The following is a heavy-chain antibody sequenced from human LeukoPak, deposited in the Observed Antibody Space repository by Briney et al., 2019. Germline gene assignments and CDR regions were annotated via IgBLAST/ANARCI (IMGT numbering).Heavy chain of an antibody. Sequence: PGASVKVSCKASGYTFSSYDINWVRQATGQGLEWMGWMNPNSGNTGYAQKFQGRVTITRNTSISTAYMELSSLRSEDTAVYYCVCTAVTGGGLDYWGQGTLVTVSS. CDR3: VCTAVTGGGLDY. CDR2: MNPNSGNT. CDR1: GYTFSSYD. J-gene: IGHJ4*02. V-gene: IGHV1-8*03. D-gene: IGHD6-19*01.